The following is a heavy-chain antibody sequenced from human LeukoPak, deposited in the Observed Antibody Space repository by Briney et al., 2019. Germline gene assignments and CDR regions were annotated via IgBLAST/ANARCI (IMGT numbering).Heavy chain of an antibody. CDR1: GYFISSGYY. Sequence: SETLSLTCTVSGYFISSGYYWGWIRQPPGKGLQWIGSIHHSGSTNYNPSLKSRVTISVDTSKNQFSLKLSSVTAADTAVYYCARRRLLDYWGQGTLVTVSS. CDR2: IHHSGST. CDR3: ARRRLLDY. V-gene: IGHV4-38-2*02. J-gene: IGHJ4*02.